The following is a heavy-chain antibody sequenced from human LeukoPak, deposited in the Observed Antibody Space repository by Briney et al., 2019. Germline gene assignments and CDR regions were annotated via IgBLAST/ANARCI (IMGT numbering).Heavy chain of an antibody. Sequence: ASVKVSCKASGYTFTSYGISWVRQAPGQGLEWMGWISAYNGNTNYAQKLQGRVTMTTVTSTSTAYMELRSLRSDDTAVYYCARKHRGYSGYDLFDYWGQGTLVTVSS. D-gene: IGHD5-12*01. CDR2: ISAYNGNT. V-gene: IGHV1-18*04. CDR3: ARKHRGYSGYDLFDY. CDR1: GYTFTSYG. J-gene: IGHJ4*02.